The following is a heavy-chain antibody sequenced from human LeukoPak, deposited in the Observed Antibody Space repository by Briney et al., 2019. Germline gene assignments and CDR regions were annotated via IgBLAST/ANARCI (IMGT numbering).Heavy chain of an antibody. CDR2: INPDGPST. J-gene: IGHJ4*02. CDR1: GFTFSVHW. CDR3: VRIHCSGGSGLDY. V-gene: IGHV3-74*01. D-gene: IGHD2-15*01. Sequence: PGGSLRLSCSASGFTFSVHWMHWVRQAPGKGLVWVSRINPDGPSTIYADSVKGRFTISRDNAKNTLYLQMNSLRAEDSAVYYCVRIHCSGGSGLDYWGQGTLVTVSS.